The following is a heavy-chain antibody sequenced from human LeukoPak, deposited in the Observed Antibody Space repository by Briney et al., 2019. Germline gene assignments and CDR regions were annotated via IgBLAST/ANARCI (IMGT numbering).Heavy chain of an antibody. CDR3: ARGSTYDFWSGDALDV. V-gene: IGHV3-23*01. CDR1: GFAFSSHA. J-gene: IGHJ3*01. CDR2: ISGSAEKT. D-gene: IGHD3-3*01. Sequence: GGSLRLSCAASGFAFSSHAMTWVRQAPGKGREWVSSISGSAEKTYYADSVKGRFTISRDSSQKILDLQMDNLRVEDTAIYYCARGSTYDFWSGDALDVWGQGTMVTVAS.